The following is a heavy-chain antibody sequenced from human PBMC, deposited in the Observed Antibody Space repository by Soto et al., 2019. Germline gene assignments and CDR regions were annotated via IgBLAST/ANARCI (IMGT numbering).Heavy chain of an antibody. D-gene: IGHD2-2*01. J-gene: IGHJ2*01. V-gene: IGHV1-69*02. Sequence: QVQLVQSGAEVKKPGSSVKVSCKASGGTFSSYTISWVRQAPGQGLEWMGRIIPILGIANYAQKFQGRVTITADKSTSPAYMELGSLRSEDTAVYYCARDGGGVVVPAADWYFDLWGRGTLVTVSS. CDR2: IIPILGIA. CDR1: GGTFSSYT. CDR3: ARDGGGVVVPAADWYFDL.